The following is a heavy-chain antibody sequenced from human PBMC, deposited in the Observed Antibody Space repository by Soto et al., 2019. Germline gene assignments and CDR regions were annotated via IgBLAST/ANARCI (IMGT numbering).Heavy chain of an antibody. CDR2: MYHSGST. J-gene: IGHJ4*02. V-gene: IGHV4-30-2*01. CDR3: ARVPDY. D-gene: IGHD2-2*01. Sequence: PSETLSLTCAVSGGSISSGGYSWSWIRQPPGKGLEWIGYMYHSGSTYYNPSLKSRVTISIDRSKNQFSLKLSSVTAADTAVYYCARVPDYRGQGTLVTVSS. CDR1: GGSISSGGYS.